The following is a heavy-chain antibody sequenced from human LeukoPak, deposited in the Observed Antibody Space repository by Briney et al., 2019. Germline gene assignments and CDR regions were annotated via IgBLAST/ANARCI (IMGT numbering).Heavy chain of an antibody. CDR3: ARGLVGATSD. CDR2: ISYDGSNK. V-gene: IGHV3-30-3*01. Sequence: GGSLRLSCAASGFTFSSYTMHWVRQAPGKGLEWVAVISYDGSNKYYADSVKGRFTISRDNSKNTLYLQMNSLRAEDTAVYYRARGLVGATSDWGQGTLVTVSS. CDR1: GFTFSSYT. J-gene: IGHJ4*02. D-gene: IGHD1-26*01.